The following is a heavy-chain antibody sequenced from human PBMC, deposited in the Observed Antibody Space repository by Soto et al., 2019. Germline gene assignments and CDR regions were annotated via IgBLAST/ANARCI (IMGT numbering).Heavy chain of an antibody. Sequence: QLQLQESGPGLVKPSETLSLTCTVSGYSISSSHYYWGWIRQPPGKGLEWTGSIYYSGSTYYNPSLKSRVAIFVDTSSNQFSLKLSSLTAADTAVYYCARRIATAASWFDPWGQGTLVTVSS. CDR3: ARRIATAASWFDP. D-gene: IGHD6-25*01. J-gene: IGHJ5*02. V-gene: IGHV4-39*01. CDR1: GYSISSSHYY. CDR2: IYYSGST.